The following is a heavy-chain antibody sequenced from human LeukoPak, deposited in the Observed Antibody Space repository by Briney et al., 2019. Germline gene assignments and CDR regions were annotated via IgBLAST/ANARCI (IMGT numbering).Heavy chain of an antibody. D-gene: IGHD3-10*01. V-gene: IGHV1-2*02. J-gene: IGHJ4*02. CDR3: ASALQSATMVRGARGDY. CDR1: GYTFTGYY. Sequence: ASVKVSCKASGYTFTGYYMHWVRQAPGQGLEWMGWINPNSGGTNYAQKFQGRVTMTRDTSISTAYMELSRLRSDDTAVYYCASALQSATMVRGARGDYWGQGTLVTVSS. CDR2: INPNSGGT.